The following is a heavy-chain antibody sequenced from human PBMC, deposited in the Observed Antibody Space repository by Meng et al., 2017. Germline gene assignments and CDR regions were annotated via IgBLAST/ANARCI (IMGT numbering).Heavy chain of an antibody. D-gene: IGHD2/OR15-2a*01. J-gene: IGHJ2*01. V-gene: IGHV3-33*01. CDR1: GFTFSSYG. CDR2: IWYDGSNK. CDR3: ARGLSTTYWYFDL. Sequence: VRWVGVGGGVVQAWRSRRLSCAASGFTFSSYGMHWVRQSPGKGLEWVAVIWYDGSNKYYADSVKGRFTISRDNSKNTLYLQMNSLRAEDTAVYYCARGLSTTYWYFDLWGRGTLVTVSS.